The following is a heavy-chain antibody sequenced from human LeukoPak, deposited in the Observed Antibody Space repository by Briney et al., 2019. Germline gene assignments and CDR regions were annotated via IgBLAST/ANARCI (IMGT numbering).Heavy chain of an antibody. Sequence: SVKVSCKASGFTFTSSAVQWVRQARGQRLEWIGWIVVGSGNTNYAQKFQERVTITRDMSTSTAYMELSSLRSEDTAVYYCAMGITMIVVGYGMDVWGQGTTVTVSS. V-gene: IGHV1-58*01. CDR2: IVVGSGNT. CDR3: AMGITMIVVGYGMDV. CDR1: GFTFTSSA. D-gene: IGHD3-22*01. J-gene: IGHJ6*02.